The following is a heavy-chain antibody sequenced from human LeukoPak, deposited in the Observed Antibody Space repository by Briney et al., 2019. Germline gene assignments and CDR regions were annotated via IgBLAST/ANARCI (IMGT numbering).Heavy chain of an antibody. CDR3: ARVSAGYCSSTSCYLAFDI. CDR2: ISAYNGNT. J-gene: IGHJ3*02. V-gene: IGHV1-18*01. CDR1: GYTFTSYG. D-gene: IGHD2-2*01. Sequence: ASVKVSCKASGYTFTSYGISWVRQAPGQGLEWMGWISAYNGNTNYAQKLQGRVTMTTDTSTSTAYMELRSLRSDDTAVYYCARVSAGYCSSTSCYLAFDIWGQGTMVTVSS.